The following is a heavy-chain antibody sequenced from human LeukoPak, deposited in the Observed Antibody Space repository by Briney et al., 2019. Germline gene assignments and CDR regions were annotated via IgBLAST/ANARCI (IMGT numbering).Heavy chain of an antibody. V-gene: IGHV3-30-3*01. J-gene: IGHJ4*02. CDR1: GFTFSSYA. CDR2: ISYDGSNK. CDR3: AREVDADYYDSSGPGY. D-gene: IGHD3-22*01. Sequence: GGSLRLSCAASGFTFSSYAMHWVRQAPGKGLEWVAVISYDGSNKYYADSVKGRITISRDNSKNTLYLQMNSLRAEDTAVYYCAREVDADYYDSSGPGYWGQGTLVTVSS.